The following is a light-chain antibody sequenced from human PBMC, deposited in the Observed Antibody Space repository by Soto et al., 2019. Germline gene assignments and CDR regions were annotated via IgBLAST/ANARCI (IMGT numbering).Light chain of an antibody. Sequence: ENVLTQSPGSLSLSPGERATLSCRASQSVSSNYLAWYQQKPAQSPRLLIYGATNRATGIPDRFSASGSGTEFTLTISRLEPEDFALYFCQQYGSSPYTFGQGTQLDIK. CDR1: QSVSSNY. CDR2: GAT. CDR3: QQYGSSPYT. V-gene: IGKV3-20*01. J-gene: IGKJ2*01.